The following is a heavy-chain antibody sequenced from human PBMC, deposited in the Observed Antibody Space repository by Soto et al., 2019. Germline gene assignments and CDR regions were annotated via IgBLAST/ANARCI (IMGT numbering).Heavy chain of an antibody. CDR2: IYSSRST. CDR3: ARGQRFSDWFDP. CDR1: GGTISGYY. Sequence: SETLSLTCTVTGGTISGYYWTWIRQSAGGGLEWIGRIYSSRSTNYNPSLKSRVTISLDTSMNHFSLRLSSVTAADTAVYYCARGQRFSDWFDPWGQGTLVTVSS. D-gene: IGHD3-3*01. V-gene: IGHV4-4*07. J-gene: IGHJ5*02.